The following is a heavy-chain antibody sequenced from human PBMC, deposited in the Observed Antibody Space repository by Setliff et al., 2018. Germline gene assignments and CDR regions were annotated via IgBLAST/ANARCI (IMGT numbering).Heavy chain of an antibody. CDR3: ARENTGFYYHYYMDV. D-gene: IGHD3-10*01. CDR2: INWKGGST. V-gene: IGHV3-20*04. Sequence: PGGSLRLSCVASGFTFDDYTMSWVRKAPGKGLEWVCGINWKGGSTGYADSVEGRFTISRDNAKNSLYLQINSLRAEDTALYYCARENTGFYYHYYMDVWGKGTTVTVSS. J-gene: IGHJ6*03. CDR1: GFTFDDYT.